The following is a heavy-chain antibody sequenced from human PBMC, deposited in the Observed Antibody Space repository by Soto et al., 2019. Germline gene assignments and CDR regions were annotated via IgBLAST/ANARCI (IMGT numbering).Heavy chain of an antibody. CDR1: GFSLSTSGVG. CDR2: IYWDDDK. Sequence: QITLKESGPTLVKPTQTLTLTCTFSGFSLSTSGVGVGWIRQPPGKALEWLALIYWDDDKRYSPSLKSRLTIPKDTSKNQVVLTMTNMDPVDTATYYCAHATMVRGVRNWFDPWGQGTLVTVSS. V-gene: IGHV2-5*02. J-gene: IGHJ5*02. CDR3: AHATMVRGVRNWFDP. D-gene: IGHD3-10*01.